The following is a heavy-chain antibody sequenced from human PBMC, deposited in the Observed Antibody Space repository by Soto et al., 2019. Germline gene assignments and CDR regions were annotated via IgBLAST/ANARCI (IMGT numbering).Heavy chain of an antibody. CDR1: GFTFSYYW. Sequence: EVQLVESEGGLLQPGGSLRLSCAASGFTFSYYWMHWVRQAPGQGLVWVSRIHSDGSSTTYADSVKGRFTISRDNAKNTLELQMNSLRAEDTAVYYCARGDRGAFELWGQGTMVTVSS. D-gene: IGHD2-21*02. V-gene: IGHV3-74*01. J-gene: IGHJ3*01. CDR3: ARGDRGAFEL. CDR2: IHSDGSST.